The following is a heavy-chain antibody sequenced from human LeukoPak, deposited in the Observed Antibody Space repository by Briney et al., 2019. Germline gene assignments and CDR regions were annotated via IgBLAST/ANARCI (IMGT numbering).Heavy chain of an antibody. CDR3: ARRRYYYGSGSHSRPSRDAFDI. V-gene: IGHV5-51*01. Sequence: GESLKISCKGSGYSFTSYWIGWVRQMAGKGLEWMGIIYPGDSDTRYSPSFQGQVTISADKSTSTAYLQWSSLKASDTAMYYCARRRYYYGSGSHSRPSRDAFDIWGQGTMVTVSS. D-gene: IGHD3-10*01. J-gene: IGHJ3*02. CDR1: GYSFTSYW. CDR2: IYPGDSDT.